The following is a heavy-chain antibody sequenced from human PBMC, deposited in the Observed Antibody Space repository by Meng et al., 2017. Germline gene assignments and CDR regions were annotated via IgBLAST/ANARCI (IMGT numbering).Heavy chain of an antibody. Sequence: QVRLGQSGAGVKKPGASVKVSCKASGYTFTSYGISWVRQAPGQGLEWMGWISAYNGNTNYAQKLQGRVTMTTDTSTSTAYMELRSLRSDDTAVYYCARDNEGDFDWLLSFDYWGQGTLVTVSS. D-gene: IGHD3-9*01. J-gene: IGHJ4*02. CDR2: ISAYNGNT. CDR3: ARDNEGDFDWLLSFDY. CDR1: GYTFTSYG. V-gene: IGHV1-18*01.